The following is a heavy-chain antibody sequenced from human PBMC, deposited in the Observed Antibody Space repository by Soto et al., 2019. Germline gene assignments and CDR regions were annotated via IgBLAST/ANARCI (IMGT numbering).Heavy chain of an antibody. Sequence: GGSLRLSCAASGFTFDDYAMHWVRQAPGKGLEWVSLISWDGGSTYYADSVKGRFTISRDNSKNSLYLQMNSLRAEDAALDYCAKGGTSIAARPDYCYYGMDVWGQGTTVTVSS. CDR3: AKGGTSIAARPDYCYYGMDV. J-gene: IGHJ6*02. CDR1: GFTFDDYA. V-gene: IGHV3-43D*03. CDR2: ISWDGGST. D-gene: IGHD6-6*01.